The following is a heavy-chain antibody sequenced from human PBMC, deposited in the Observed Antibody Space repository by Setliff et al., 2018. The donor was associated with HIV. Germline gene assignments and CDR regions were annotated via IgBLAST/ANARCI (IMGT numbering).Heavy chain of an antibody. CDR1: GGSLSSFS. V-gene: IGHV4-34*01. CDR3: ARLNKHFSGYTYGQYYFDY. CDR2: IYYSGRA. D-gene: IGHD5-18*01. J-gene: IGHJ4*02. Sequence: SETLSLTCAVYGGSLSSFSWTWIRQAPGKGLEWIGSIYYSGRASYKSSLKSRVTISVGTSKNQFSLKLSSVTAADTAVYYCARLNKHFSGYTYGQYYFDYWGPGTLVTVSS.